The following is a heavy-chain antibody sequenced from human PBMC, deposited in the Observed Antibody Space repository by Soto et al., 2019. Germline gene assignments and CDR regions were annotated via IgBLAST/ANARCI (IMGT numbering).Heavy chain of an antibody. CDR3: AKNAGISGSYCFDF. CDR2: LSGSGGTT. V-gene: IGHV3-23*01. J-gene: IGHJ4*02. D-gene: IGHD1-26*01. CDR1: GFTFSSYA. Sequence: GGSLRLSCAASGFTFSSYAMSWVRQTPGKGLEWVSTLSGSGGTTYYADSVKGQFTISRDNSKSTLYLQMNSLRAEDTAVYYCAKNAGISGSYCFDFWGQGTLVTVSS.